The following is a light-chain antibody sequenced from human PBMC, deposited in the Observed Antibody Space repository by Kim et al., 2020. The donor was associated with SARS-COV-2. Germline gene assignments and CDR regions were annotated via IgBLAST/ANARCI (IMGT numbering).Light chain of an antibody. J-gene: IGLJ2*01. CDR3: QAWDSSTVL. V-gene: IGLV3-1*01. CDR1: TLGHKY. CDR2: QDT. Sequence: SYELTQPPSVSVSPGQTASITCSGDTLGHKYACWYQQMPGQSPVLVIYQDTKRPSGIPERFSGSNSGNTATLTISGTQAMDEADYYCQAWDSSTVLFGGG.